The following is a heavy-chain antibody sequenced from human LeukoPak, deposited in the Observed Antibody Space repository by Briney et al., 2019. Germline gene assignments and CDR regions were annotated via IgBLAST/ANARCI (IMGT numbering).Heavy chain of an antibody. CDR3: AKDLLGQDDDY. V-gene: IGHV3-23*01. CDR2: ISGGGAGT. D-gene: IGHD1/OR15-1a*01. Sequence: GGSLRLSCAASGFTFSSYGMSWVRQPPEKGLEWVATISGGGAGTYYADSVKGRFTVSRDNSKNTLYLQMNSLRAEDTAVYYCAKDLLGQDDDYWGQGTLVTVSS. CDR1: GFTFSSYG. J-gene: IGHJ4*02.